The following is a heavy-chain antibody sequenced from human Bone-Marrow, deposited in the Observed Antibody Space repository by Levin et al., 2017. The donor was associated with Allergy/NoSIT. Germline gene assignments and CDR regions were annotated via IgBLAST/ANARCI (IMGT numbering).Heavy chain of an antibody. CDR2: ITGRASKT. CDR1: GFTFTKYA. CDR3: AILTTVTDFDY. D-gene: IGHD4-17*01. Sequence: GESLKISCAASGFTFTKYAMSWVRQAPGKGLEWVSTITGRASKTYYADSVKGRFTISRDNSKDTVFLQMNSLRAGDTAVYFCAILTTVTDFDYWGRGTLVTVSS. V-gene: IGHV3-23*01. J-gene: IGHJ4*02.